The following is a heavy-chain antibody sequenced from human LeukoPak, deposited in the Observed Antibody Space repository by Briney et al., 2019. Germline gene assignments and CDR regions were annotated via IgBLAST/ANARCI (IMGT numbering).Heavy chain of an antibody. J-gene: IGHJ3*02. CDR1: GFTVSSNY. V-gene: IGHV3-66*01. D-gene: IGHD3-10*01. CDR3: ARDVGYGSGSFDI. CDR2: IYSGGST. Sequence: GGSLRLSCAASGFTVSSNYMSWVRQAPGKGLEWISVIYSGGSTSYADSVKGRFTISRDNSKNTLFLQMNSLRAEDTAVYYCARDVGYGSGSFDIWGLGTMVTVSS.